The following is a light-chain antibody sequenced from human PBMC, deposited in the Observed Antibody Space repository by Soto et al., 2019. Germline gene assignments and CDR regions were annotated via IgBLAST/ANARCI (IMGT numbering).Light chain of an antibody. J-gene: IGKJ1*01. Sequence: EIVLTQSPGTLSLSPGERATLSCRASQSVSSSYLAWDQQKPGQAPRLLIYGASSRATGIPDRFSGSGSGTDFTFTISRLEPEDFAVYYCQQYGSSGTFGQGTKVDIK. CDR2: GAS. V-gene: IGKV3-20*01. CDR1: QSVSSSY. CDR3: QQYGSSGT.